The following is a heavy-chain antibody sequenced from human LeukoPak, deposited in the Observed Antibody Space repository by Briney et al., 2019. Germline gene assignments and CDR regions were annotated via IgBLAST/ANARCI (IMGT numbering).Heavy chain of an antibody. J-gene: IGHJ4*02. CDR1: GFTFRNYA. CDR2: ISGSGVDT. CDR3: AKHQDWTVTVPDY. V-gene: IGHV3-23*01. D-gene: IGHD4-17*01. Sequence: GGSLRLSCAASGFTFRNYAMSWVRQAPGKGLEWVSTISGSGVDTDYADSVKDRFPISRDNSRNTLYLQMNSLRAEDTAEYYCAKHQDWTVTVPDYWGQGTLVTVSS.